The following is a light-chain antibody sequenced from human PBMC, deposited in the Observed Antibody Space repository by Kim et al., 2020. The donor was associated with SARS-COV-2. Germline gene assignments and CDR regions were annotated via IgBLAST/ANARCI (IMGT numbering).Light chain of an antibody. CDR3: QQREDWPLT. V-gene: IGKV3-11*01. CDR1: QSVSTS. CDR2: DAS. J-gene: IGKJ4*01. Sequence: LSPGERATLSCSARQSVSTSVAWFQHKPGQAPRLLIHDASYRATGIPARFSGSGSGTDFTLTITGLQAEDFAVYYCQQREDWPLTFGGGTKVDIK.